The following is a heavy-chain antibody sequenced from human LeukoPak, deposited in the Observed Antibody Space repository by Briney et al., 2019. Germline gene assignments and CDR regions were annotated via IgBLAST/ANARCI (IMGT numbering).Heavy chain of an antibody. D-gene: IGHD1-26*01. Sequence: SSETLSLTCTVSGVSVSSGSYYWSWIRQPPGKGLEWIGYIYYSGSTNYNPSLKSRVTISVDTSKNQFSLKLSSVTAADTAVYYCARVVGATIYFDYWGQGTLVTVSS. CDR3: ARVVGATIYFDY. J-gene: IGHJ4*02. CDR1: GVSVSSGSYY. CDR2: IYYSGST. V-gene: IGHV4-61*01.